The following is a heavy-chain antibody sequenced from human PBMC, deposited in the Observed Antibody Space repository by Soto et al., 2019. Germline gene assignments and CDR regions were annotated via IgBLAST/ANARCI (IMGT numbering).Heavy chain of an antibody. CDR3: ARGRIVATITPPHFDY. V-gene: IGHV1-18*01. D-gene: IGHD5-12*01. J-gene: IGHJ4*02. CDR2: ITPHNGNT. CDR1: SYTFTRYG. Sequence: GASVKVSCKASSYTFTRYGLSWVRQAPGQGLEWMGRITPHNGNTKYAQKFKGRVTMTTDTSTSTAFMELMSLTSDDTAVYFCARGRIVATITPPHFDYWGQGSLVTVSS.